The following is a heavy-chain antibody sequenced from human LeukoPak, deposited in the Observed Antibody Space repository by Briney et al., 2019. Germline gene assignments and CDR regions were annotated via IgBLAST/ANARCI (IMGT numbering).Heavy chain of an antibody. CDR1: GGSISSYY. D-gene: IGHD3-10*02. CDR3: ARDHRNTMLDV. CDR2: IYYSGST. Sequence: KPSETLSLTCTVSGGSISSYYWSWIRQPPGKGLEWIGYIYYSGSTNYNPSLKSRVTISVDTSKNQFSLKLSSVTAADTAVYYCARDHRNTMLDVWGKGTTVTVSS. J-gene: IGHJ6*04. V-gene: IGHV4-59*01.